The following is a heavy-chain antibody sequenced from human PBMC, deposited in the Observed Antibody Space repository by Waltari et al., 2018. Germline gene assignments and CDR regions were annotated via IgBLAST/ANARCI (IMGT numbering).Heavy chain of an antibody. CDR3: AREKITMIVVVITNWFDP. D-gene: IGHD3-22*01. J-gene: IGHJ5*02. CDR2: IYHSGGT. V-gene: IGHV4-38-2*02. Sequence: QVQLQESGPGLVKPSETLSLTCAVSGYSISSGYYWGWIRQPPGKGLEWIGSIYHSGGTYYNPSLKSRVTISVDTSKNQFSLKLSSVTAADTAVYYCAREKITMIVVVITNWFDPWGQGTLVTVSS. CDR1: GYSISSGYY.